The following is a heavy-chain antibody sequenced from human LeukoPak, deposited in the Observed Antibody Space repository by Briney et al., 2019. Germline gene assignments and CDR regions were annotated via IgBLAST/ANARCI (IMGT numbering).Heavy chain of an antibody. CDR3: ARAPGDNWNDEYYYYMDV. Sequence: SETLSLTCTVFGYSISSGYYWGWIRQPPGKGLEWTGSIDHSGSTYYNPSLKSRITISVDTSKNQFSLKLSSVTAADTAVYYCARAPGDNWNDEYYYYMDVWGKGTTVTISS. CDR1: GYSISSGYY. J-gene: IGHJ6*03. CDR2: IDHSGST. D-gene: IGHD1-20*01. V-gene: IGHV4-38-2*02.